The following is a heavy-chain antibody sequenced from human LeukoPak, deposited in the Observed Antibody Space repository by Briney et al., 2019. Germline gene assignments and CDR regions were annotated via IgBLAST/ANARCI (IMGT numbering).Heavy chain of an antibody. CDR1: GYTFTSYD. Sequence: ASVKVSCKASGYTFTSYDINWVRQATGQGLEWMGWMNPNSGNTGYAQKFQGRVTMTRSTSISTAYMELSSLRSEDTAVYYCARNSPYGSGREPWGQGTLVTVSS. D-gene: IGHD3-10*01. CDR3: ARNSPYGSGREP. CDR2: MNPNSGNT. J-gene: IGHJ5*02. V-gene: IGHV1-8*01.